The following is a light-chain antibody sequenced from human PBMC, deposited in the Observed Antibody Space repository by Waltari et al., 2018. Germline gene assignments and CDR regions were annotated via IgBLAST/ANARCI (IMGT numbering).Light chain of an antibody. Sequence: IVMTQSPDSLAVSLGERATINYNSSQSVLYSSNNKNYLAWYQQKPGQPPKLLIYWASTRESGVPDRFSGSGSGTDFTLTISSLQAEDVAVYYCQQYLSTPPTFGQGTKVEIK. J-gene: IGKJ1*01. V-gene: IGKV4-1*01. CDR1: QSVLYSSNNKNY. CDR2: WAS. CDR3: QQYLSTPPT.